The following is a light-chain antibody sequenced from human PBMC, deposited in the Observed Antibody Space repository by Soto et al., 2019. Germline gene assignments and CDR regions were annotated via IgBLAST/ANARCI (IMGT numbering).Light chain of an antibody. CDR1: QSVSS. CDR3: QHRSDWPRLS. CDR2: DSS. J-gene: IGKJ4*01. V-gene: IGKV3-11*01. Sequence: EIVLTQSPATLSLSPGERATLSCRASQSVSSVAWYQQKPGQAPSLLIYDSSNRATGIPARFSGSGSGTDFTLTISSLEPEDFAVYYCQHRSDWPRLSFGGGTKVEIK.